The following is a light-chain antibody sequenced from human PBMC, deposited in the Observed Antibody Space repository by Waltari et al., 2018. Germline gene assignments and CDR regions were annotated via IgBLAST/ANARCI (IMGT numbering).Light chain of an antibody. CDR2: CNN. V-gene: IGLV1-40*01. J-gene: IGLJ2*01. Sequence: QSVLTQPPSVSGAPGQRVTLSCTGSSSSIGAGYDVNWYQQLPGTAPKLLTYCNNDRPSGVPDRFSGSKSGTSASLAITGLQAEDEADYYCQSYDSSLSGSVFGGGTILTVL. CDR1: SSSIGAGYD. CDR3: QSYDSSLSGSV.